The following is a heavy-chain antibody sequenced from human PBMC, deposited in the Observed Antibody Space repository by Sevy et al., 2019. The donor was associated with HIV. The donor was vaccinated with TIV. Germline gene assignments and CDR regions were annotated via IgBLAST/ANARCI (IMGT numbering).Heavy chain of an antibody. V-gene: IGHV3-11*06. Sequence: GGSLRLSCTASGFTFSDYYMSWIRQAPGKGLEWVSYISGLSNYINYADSVKGRFSISRDNVKDSLYLQMNSLRADDTAVYFCARRAVNWDYFEYWGRGTLVTVSS. CDR3: ARRAVNWDYFEY. D-gene: IGHD3-16*01. J-gene: IGHJ4*02. CDR1: GFTFSDYY. CDR2: ISGLSNYI.